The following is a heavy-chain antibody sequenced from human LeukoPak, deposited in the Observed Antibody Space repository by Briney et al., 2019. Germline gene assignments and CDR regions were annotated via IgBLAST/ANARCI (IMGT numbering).Heavy chain of an antibody. J-gene: IGHJ4*02. CDR1: GFTFSAYS. V-gene: IGHV3-48*02. D-gene: IGHD2-15*01. Sequence: GGSLRLSCAASGFTFSAYSMNWVRQAPGKGLEWVSDISSSSSSTNYADSVKGRFTISRDNGKKSLYLQMNSLRDEDTAVYYCARLHCSGGSCDDYWGQGTLVTVSS. CDR2: ISSSSSST. CDR3: ARLHCSGGSCDDY.